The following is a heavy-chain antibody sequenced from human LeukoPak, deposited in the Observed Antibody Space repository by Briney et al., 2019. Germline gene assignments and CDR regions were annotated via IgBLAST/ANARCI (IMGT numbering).Heavy chain of an antibody. Sequence: GGSLRLSCAASRFTFNNAWMRWLRQAPGKGLEWVGRIKSKTDGGTTDYAAPVKGRFTISRDDSKNTLYLQMNSLKTEDTAVYYCTKAPYSSGWYVGYWGQGTLVTVSS. J-gene: IGHJ4*02. CDR2: IKSKTDGGTT. CDR1: RFTFNNAW. V-gene: IGHV3-15*01. CDR3: TKAPYSSGWYVGY. D-gene: IGHD6-19*01.